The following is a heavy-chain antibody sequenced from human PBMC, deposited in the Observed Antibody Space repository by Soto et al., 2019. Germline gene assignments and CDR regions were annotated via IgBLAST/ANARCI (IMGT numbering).Heavy chain of an antibody. V-gene: IGHV4-30-4*01. Sequence: SQTLSLTCTVSGGSISSLEYYWSWIRQPPGKGLEWIGYIYYSGSTYYNPSLKSRVTISVDTSKNQFSLKLSSVTAADTAVYYCARLAKVVIATYFDYWGQGTLVTVSS. CDR1: GGSISSLEYY. CDR3: ARLAKVVIATYFDY. CDR2: IYYSGST. J-gene: IGHJ4*02. D-gene: IGHD2-21*01.